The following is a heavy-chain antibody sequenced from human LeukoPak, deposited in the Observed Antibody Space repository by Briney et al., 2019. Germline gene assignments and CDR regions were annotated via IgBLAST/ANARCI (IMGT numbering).Heavy chain of an antibody. D-gene: IGHD6-19*01. J-gene: IGHJ4*02. CDR1: GFTFGDYA. CDR2: IRSKAYGGTT. Sequence: GRSLRLSCTASGFTFGDYAMSWLRQAPGKGLEWVGFIRSKAYGGTTEYAASVKGSFTISRDDSKSIAYLQMNSLKTEDTAVYYCTRDSLDRIAVAGTLDYWGQGTLVTVSS. CDR3: TRDSLDRIAVAGTLDY. V-gene: IGHV3-49*03.